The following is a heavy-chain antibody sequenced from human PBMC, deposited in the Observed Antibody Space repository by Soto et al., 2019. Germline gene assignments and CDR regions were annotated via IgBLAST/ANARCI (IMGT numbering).Heavy chain of an antibody. CDR1: GGSISSYY. D-gene: IGHD6-13*01. CDR3: ARDRGLAAAANYYYYYGMDV. V-gene: IGHV4-59*01. CDR2: IYYSGST. J-gene: IGHJ6*02. Sequence: SETLSLTCTVSGGSISSYYWSWIRQPPGKGLEWIGYIYYSGSTNYNPSLKSRVTISVDTSKNQFSLKLSSVTAADTAVYYCARDRGLAAAANYYYYYGMDVWGQGTTVTVSS.